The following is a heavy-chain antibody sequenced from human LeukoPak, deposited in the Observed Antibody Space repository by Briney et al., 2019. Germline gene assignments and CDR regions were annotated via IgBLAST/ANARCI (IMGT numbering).Heavy chain of an antibody. CDR1: GYTFTSYG. CDR3: ATYDVLTGFEF. J-gene: IGHJ4*02. V-gene: IGHV1-69*13. Sequence: SVKVSCKASGYTFTSYGISWVRQAPGQGLEWMGGISPLLGTSKYTQKFQDRVTITADESRSTSYMEVSSLKSEDTAMYYCATYDVLTGFEFWGQGTLVTVSS. D-gene: IGHD3-9*01. CDR2: ISPLLGTS.